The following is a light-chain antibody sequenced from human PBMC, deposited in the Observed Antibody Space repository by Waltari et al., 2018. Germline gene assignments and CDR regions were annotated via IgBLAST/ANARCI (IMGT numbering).Light chain of an antibody. CDR3: SSYTTSSAPGV. Sequence: QSALTQPASVSGSPGQSITISCSGTDSYVGSYDFVSWYQQHPGQAPHLIIYEVSNRPSGISNRFSASKSGNTASLTISGLQAEDEADYYCSSYTTSSAPGVFGTGTRVTVL. J-gene: IGLJ1*01. CDR2: EVS. CDR1: DSYVGSYDF. V-gene: IGLV2-14*01.